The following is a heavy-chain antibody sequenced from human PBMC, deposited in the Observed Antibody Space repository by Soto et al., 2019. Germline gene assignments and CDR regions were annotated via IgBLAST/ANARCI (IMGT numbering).Heavy chain of an antibody. V-gene: IGHV3-23*01. D-gene: IGHD2-2*01. CDR3: GRYCGASSCYAGFDY. CDR1: GFTIGSYV. J-gene: IGHJ4*02. CDR2: VASAGAT. Sequence: EVHLLESGGDLVQWGGSLRLSCTVSGFTIGSYVMSWVRQAPGKGLEWVSSVASAGATYYADSVKGRFTISTDKSKNTMYLQMKSLRAEDTAVYFCGRYCGASSCYAGFDYWGRGTLVTVSS.